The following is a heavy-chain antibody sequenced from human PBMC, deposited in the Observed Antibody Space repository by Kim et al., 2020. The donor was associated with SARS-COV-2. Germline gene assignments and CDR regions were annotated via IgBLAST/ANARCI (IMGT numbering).Heavy chain of an antibody. CDR2: ISSDGSRT. CDR3: ARSQGIYLSQ. V-gene: IGHV3-74*01. D-gene: IGHD3-3*02. CDR1: GFTLSKYW. J-gene: IGHJ4*02. Sequence: GGSLRLSCVVSGFTLSKYWMYWVRQAPGKGLAWVSRISSDGSRTDYADSVKGRFTISRDNAKNTLFVQMNNLGAEDTAVYYCARSQGIYLSQWGQGTLVTVSS.